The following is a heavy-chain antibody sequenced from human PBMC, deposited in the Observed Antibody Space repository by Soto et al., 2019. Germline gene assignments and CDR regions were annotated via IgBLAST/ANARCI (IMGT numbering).Heavy chain of an antibody. CDR3: ARLDVAGGFDP. V-gene: IGHV5-10-1*01. D-gene: IGHD3-16*01. CDR2: IDPSDSYA. CDR1: GYSFTYYW. Sequence: EVQLVQSAAAVKKPGESLRISCTGSGYSFTYYWISWVRQMPGKGLEWMGRIDPSDSYANYSPSFQGHVTISVDKSINTAYLQWSSLKASDTAMYYCARLDVAGGFDPWGQGTLVTVSS. J-gene: IGHJ5*02.